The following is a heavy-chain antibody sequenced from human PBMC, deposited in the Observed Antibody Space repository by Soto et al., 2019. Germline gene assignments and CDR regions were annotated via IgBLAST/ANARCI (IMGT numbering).Heavy chain of an antibody. Sequence: GGSLRLSCAASGFTFKSYGMHWVRQAPGKGLEWVAVISYDGNNKYYADSVKGRFTISRDIPKNTLYLQLNSLRAEDTAVYYCAKEGLYKTLDYWGQGTLVTVSS. J-gene: IGHJ4*02. V-gene: IGHV3-30*18. CDR1: GFTFKSYG. CDR3: AKEGLYKTLDY. D-gene: IGHD1-1*01. CDR2: ISYDGNNK.